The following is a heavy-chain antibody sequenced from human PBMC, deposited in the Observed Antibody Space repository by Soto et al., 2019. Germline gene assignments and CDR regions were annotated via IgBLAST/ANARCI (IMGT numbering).Heavy chain of an antibody. CDR1: GYTFTGYY. CDR3: ARDSQRGLRFVEWLRTGHYYYGMDV. Sequence: GASVKVSCKASGYTFTGYYMHWVRQAPGQGLEWMGWINPNSGGTNYAQKFQGWVTMTRDTSISTAYMELSRLRSDDTAVYYCARDSQRGLRFVEWLRTGHYYYGMDVWGQGTTVTVSS. J-gene: IGHJ6*02. D-gene: IGHD3-3*01. V-gene: IGHV1-2*04. CDR2: INPNSGGT.